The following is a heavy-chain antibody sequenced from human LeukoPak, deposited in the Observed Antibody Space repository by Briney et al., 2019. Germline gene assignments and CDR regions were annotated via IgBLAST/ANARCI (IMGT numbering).Heavy chain of an antibody. D-gene: IGHD2-21*02. CDR1: GGSISSYY. J-gene: IGHJ4*02. Sequence: SETLSLTCTVSGGSISSYYWSWIRQPPGKGLEWIGYIYYSGSTNYNPSLKSRVTISVDTSKNQFSLKLSSVTAADTAVYYRARLRDCGGDCYWGYYFDYWGQGTLVIVSS. CDR3: ARLRDCGGDCYWGYYFDY. V-gene: IGHV4-59*01. CDR2: IYYSGST.